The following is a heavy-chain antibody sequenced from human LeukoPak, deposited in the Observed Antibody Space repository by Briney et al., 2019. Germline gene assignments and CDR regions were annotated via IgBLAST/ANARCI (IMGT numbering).Heavy chain of an antibody. CDR3: ARDTYYYDSSGYYAYYFDY. J-gene: IGHJ4*02. CDR2: IYTSGST. CDR1: GGSISSYY. D-gene: IGHD3-22*01. V-gene: IGHV4-4*07. Sequence: PSEALSLTCTVSGGSISSYYWSWIRQPAGKGLEWIGRIYTSGSTNYNPSLKGRVTMSVDTSKNQFSLKLSSVTAADTAVYYCARDTYYYDSSGYYAYYFDYWGQGTLVTVSS.